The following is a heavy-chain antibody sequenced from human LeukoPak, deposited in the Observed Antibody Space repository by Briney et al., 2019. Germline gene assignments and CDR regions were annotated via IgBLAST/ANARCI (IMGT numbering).Heavy chain of an antibody. J-gene: IGHJ4*02. V-gene: IGHV3-9*01. CDR3: AKVDSSGYYQTSFDY. CDR1: GFTFDDYA. CDR2: ISWNSGSI. D-gene: IGHD3-22*01. Sequence: PGGSLRLSCAASGFTFDDYAMHWVRQAPGKGLEWVSGISWNSGSIGYADSVKGRFTISRDNAKNSLYLQKNSLRAEDTALYYCAKVDSSGYYQTSFDYWGQGTLVTVSS.